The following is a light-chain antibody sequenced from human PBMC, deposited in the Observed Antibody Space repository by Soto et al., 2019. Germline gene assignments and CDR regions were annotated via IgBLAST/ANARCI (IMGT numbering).Light chain of an antibody. CDR2: EAS. Sequence: DIQMTQYPSTVSASVGDTVTITCRAGQGISRWLAWYQQKPGRAPNLLIYEASTLESGVPSRFSGSGSGTEFTLTISSLHPDDFATYYCHQYDTYSWTFGQGTKVEIK. CDR3: HQYDTYSWT. V-gene: IGKV1-5*03. J-gene: IGKJ1*01. CDR1: QGISRW.